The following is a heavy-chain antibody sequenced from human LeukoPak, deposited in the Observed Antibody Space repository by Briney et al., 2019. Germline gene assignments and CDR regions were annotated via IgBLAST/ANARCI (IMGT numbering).Heavy chain of an antibody. D-gene: IGHD3-9*01. CDR2: MNPNSGNT. J-gene: IGHJ6*02. CDR1: GYTFTSYD. CDR3: ASYSAGYPYYYYYGMDV. Sequence: ASVKVSCKASGYTFTSYDINWVRQATGQGLEWMGWMNPNSGNTGYAQKFQGRVTMTRNTSISTAYMELSSLRSEDTAVYYCASYSAGYPYYYYYGMDVWGRGTMVTVSS. V-gene: IGHV1-8*01.